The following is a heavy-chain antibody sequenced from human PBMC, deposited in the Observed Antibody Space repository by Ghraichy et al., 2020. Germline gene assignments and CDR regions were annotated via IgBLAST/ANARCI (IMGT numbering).Heavy chain of an antibody. D-gene: IGHD6-13*01. Sequence: SVKVSCKASGGTFSSYAISWVRQAPGQGLEWMGGIIPIFGTANYAQKFQGRVTITADESTSTAYMELSSLRSEDTAVYYCARGGAAAGTVVDYWGQGTLVTVSS. CDR1: GGTFSSYA. J-gene: IGHJ4*02. CDR2: IIPIFGTA. CDR3: ARGGAAAGTVVDY. V-gene: IGHV1-69*13.